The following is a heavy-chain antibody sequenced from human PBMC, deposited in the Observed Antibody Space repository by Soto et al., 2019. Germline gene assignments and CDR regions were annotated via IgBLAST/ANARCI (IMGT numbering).Heavy chain of an antibody. Sequence: PGGSLRLSCAASGFTFSSYSMNWVRQAPGKGLEWVSSISSSSSYIYYADSVKGRFTISRDNAKNSLYLQMNSLRAEDTAVYYCARDFSLGGHVVPAEFFSFYMDVWGKGTTVTVSS. CDR2: ISSSSSYI. D-gene: IGHD2-2*01. J-gene: IGHJ6*03. CDR1: GFTFSSYS. V-gene: IGHV3-21*01. CDR3: ARDFSLGGHVVPAEFFSFYMDV.